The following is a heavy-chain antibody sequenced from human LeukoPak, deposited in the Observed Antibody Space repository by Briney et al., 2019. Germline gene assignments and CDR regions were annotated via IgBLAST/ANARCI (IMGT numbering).Heavy chain of an antibody. Sequence: GASVKVSCKASGYTFTGYYMHWVRQAPGQGLEWMGRIIPILGIANYAQKFQGRVTITADKSTSTAYMELSSLRSEDTAVYYCARASYYYGSGSPEYYFDYWGQGTLVTVSS. J-gene: IGHJ4*02. CDR2: IIPILGIA. CDR3: ARASYYYGSGSPEYYFDY. D-gene: IGHD3-10*01. V-gene: IGHV1-69*04. CDR1: GYTFTGYY.